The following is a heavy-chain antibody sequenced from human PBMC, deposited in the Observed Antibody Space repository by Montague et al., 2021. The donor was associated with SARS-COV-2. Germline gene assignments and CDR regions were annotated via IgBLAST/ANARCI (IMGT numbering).Heavy chain of an antibody. Sequence: SVILSCAASGFTFSTYWMYWIRQVPVKGLAWVSRINPDGDATTYXDSVKGRFTISRDNSKNILYLQMNSLRGEDTAVYYCARSNLHDYADYWGRGNLVTVSS. J-gene: IGHJ4*02. CDR2: INPDGDAT. V-gene: IGHV3-74*01. CDR1: GFTFSTYW. CDR3: ARSNLHDYADY. D-gene: IGHD4/OR15-4a*01.